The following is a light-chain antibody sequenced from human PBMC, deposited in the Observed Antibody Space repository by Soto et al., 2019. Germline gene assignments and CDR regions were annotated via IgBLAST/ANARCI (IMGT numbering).Light chain of an antibody. CDR2: DVT. CDR3: CSYRTSGSVV. CDR1: SSDVGAYNY. J-gene: IGLJ2*01. Sequence: QSALTQPASVSGSPGQSITISCTGTSSDVGAYNYVSWYQQHPGKAPKVVIWDVTNRPSGFSNRFSGSKSGNTASLTISGLQAEDEADYYCCSYRTSGSVVFGGGTKLTVL. V-gene: IGLV2-14*03.